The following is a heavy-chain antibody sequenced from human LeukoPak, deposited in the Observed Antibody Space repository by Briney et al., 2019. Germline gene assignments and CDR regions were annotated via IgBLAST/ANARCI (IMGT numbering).Heavy chain of an antibody. V-gene: IGHV1-2*06. D-gene: IGHD3-22*01. CDR1: GYTFTGYY. J-gene: IGHJ4*02. CDR3: ARGGLFYYDSSGYYQNDY. Sequence: ASVKVSCKASGYTFTGYYMHWVRQAPGQGLEWMGRINPNSGGTNYAQKFQGRVTMTWDTSISTAYMELSRLRSDDTAVYYCARGGLFYYDSSGYYQNDYWGQGTLVTVSS. CDR2: INPNSGGT.